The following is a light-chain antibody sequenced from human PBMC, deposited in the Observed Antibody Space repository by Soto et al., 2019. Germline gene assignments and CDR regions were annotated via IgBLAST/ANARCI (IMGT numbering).Light chain of an antibody. CDR2: EVT. J-gene: IGLJ2*01. CDR3: SSYTSSSTLL. Sequence: QSALAQPASVSGSPGQSITISCTGTTSDVGGYNYVSWYQQHPGKAPKLMIYEVTYRPSGVSHRFSGSKSGNTAALTISGLQAEDEADYYCSSYTSSSTLLFGGGTQLTVL. V-gene: IGLV2-14*01. CDR1: TSDVGGYNY.